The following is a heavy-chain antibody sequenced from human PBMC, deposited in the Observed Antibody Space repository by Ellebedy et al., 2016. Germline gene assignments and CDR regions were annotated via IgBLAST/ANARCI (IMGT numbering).Heavy chain of an antibody. CDR1: GYTFTSYA. V-gene: IGHV1-69*13. D-gene: IGHD2-2*01. J-gene: IGHJ4*02. Sequence: SVKVSXXASGYTFTSYAISWVRQAPGQGLEWMGGIIPIFGTANYAQKFQGRVMITADESTSTAYMELSSLRSEDTAVYYCAREGYCSSTSCYEGPPDYWGQGTLVTVSS. CDR2: IIPIFGTA. CDR3: AREGYCSSTSCYEGPPDY.